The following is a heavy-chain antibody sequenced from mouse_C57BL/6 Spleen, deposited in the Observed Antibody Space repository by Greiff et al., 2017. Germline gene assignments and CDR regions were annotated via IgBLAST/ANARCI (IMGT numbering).Heavy chain of an antibody. CDR3: ASEGLNGNHFDY. CDR1: GFTFSSYA. Sequence: EVQLVESGGGLVKPGGSLKLSCAASGFTFSSYAMSWVRQTPEKRLEWVATISDGGSYTYYPYNVKGRFTISRDNAKNNLYLQMSHLKSEDTAMYDCASEGLNGNHFDYWGQGTTLTVSS. V-gene: IGHV5-4*01. CDR2: ISDGGSYT. D-gene: IGHD2-1*01. J-gene: IGHJ2*01.